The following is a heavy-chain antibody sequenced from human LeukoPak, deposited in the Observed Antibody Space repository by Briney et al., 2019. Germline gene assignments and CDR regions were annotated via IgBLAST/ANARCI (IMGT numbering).Heavy chain of an antibody. CDR1: GGSFSGYY. V-gene: IGHV4-34*01. CDR2: INHSGST. Sequence: SETLSLTCAVYGGSFSGYYWSWIRQPPGKGLEWIGEINHSGSTNYNPSLKSRVTISVDTSKNQFSLKLSSVTAADTAVYYCARDEYSYGLRGYDAFDIWGQGTMVTVSS. D-gene: IGHD5-18*01. CDR3: ARDEYSYGLRGYDAFDI. J-gene: IGHJ3*02.